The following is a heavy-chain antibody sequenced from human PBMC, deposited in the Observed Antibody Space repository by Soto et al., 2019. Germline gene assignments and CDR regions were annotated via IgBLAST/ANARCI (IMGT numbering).Heavy chain of an antibody. V-gene: IGHV3-23*01. Sequence: EVQLLESGGGLVQPGESLRLSCAASGFTFSSYAMSWVRQAPGKGLEWVSVISGSDDSTYYADSVKGRFTISRDNSNNPLYLQMNSLRAEDTAVYYCAKRSSSSTFAYWGQGTLVTVSS. CDR3: AKRSSSSTFAY. J-gene: IGHJ4*02. D-gene: IGHD6-6*01. CDR1: GFTFSSYA. CDR2: ISGSDDST.